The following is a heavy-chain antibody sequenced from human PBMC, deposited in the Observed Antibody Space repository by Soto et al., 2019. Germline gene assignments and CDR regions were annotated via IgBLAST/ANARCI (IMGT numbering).Heavy chain of an antibody. Sequence: QVQLVQSGAEVKKPGSSVKVSCKASGGTFSSYTISWVRQAPGQGLEWMGRIIPTLGIANYAQKFQGRVTITADKSTSTAYMELSSLRSEDTAVYYCARDDYITGTTGVPRDAFDIWGQGTMVTVSS. D-gene: IGHD1-20*01. CDR1: GGTFSSYT. J-gene: IGHJ3*02. CDR3: ARDDYITGTTGVPRDAFDI. CDR2: IIPTLGIA. V-gene: IGHV1-69*08.